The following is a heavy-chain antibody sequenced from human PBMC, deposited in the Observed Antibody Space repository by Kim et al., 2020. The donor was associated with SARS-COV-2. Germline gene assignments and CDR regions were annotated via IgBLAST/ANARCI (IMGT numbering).Heavy chain of an antibody. V-gene: IGHV4-31*02. CDR3: ARGPSYGDLDY. J-gene: IGHJ4*02. CDR2: T. D-gene: IGHD4-17*01. Sequence: TYYNPSLKSRVTISVDTSKNQFSLKLSSVTAADRAVYYCARGPSYGDLDYWGQGTLVTVSS.